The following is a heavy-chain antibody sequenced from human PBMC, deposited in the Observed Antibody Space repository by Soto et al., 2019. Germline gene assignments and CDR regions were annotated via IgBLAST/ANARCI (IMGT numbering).Heavy chain of an antibody. D-gene: IGHD2-21*02. V-gene: IGHV1-46*01. CDR1: GYAFTSCC. J-gene: IGHJ2*01. CDR2: INPSGFGT. CDR3: ARDRALNCGADCPGPSPQHRYFDL. Sequence: GASVKVCCKASGYAFTSCCRHWVRQAPGQVLEWMGIINPSGFGTSYAQKFQGRVTMTRDTSTSTVYMELSSLRSEDTAVYYCARDRALNCGADCPGPSPQHRYFDLWARGTLVTVSS.